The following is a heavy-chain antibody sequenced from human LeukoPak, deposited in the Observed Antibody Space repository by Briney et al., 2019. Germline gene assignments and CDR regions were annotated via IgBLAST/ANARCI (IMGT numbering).Heavy chain of an antibody. CDR1: GFTFSSYA. CDR3: ARDRLAYSSGWYGTFDY. D-gene: IGHD6-19*01. Sequence: PGGSLRLSCAASGFTFSSYAMLWVRQAPRKGPEWVAVISYDGSNKFYADFVKGRFTISRDNSKNTLYLQMNSLRAEDTAVYYCARDRLAYSSGWYGTFDYWGQGTLVTVSS. CDR2: ISYDGSNK. V-gene: IGHV3-30-3*01. J-gene: IGHJ4*02.